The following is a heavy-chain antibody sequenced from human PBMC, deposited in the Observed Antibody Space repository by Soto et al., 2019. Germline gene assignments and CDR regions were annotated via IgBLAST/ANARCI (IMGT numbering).Heavy chain of an antibody. D-gene: IGHD3-10*01. CDR2: IYWDDDK. CDR3: AQSSRLWFGENGYFDL. Sequence: QITLKESGPTLVKPTQTLTLTCTFSGFSLSTSGVGVGWIRQPPGKALEWLALIYWDDDKRYSPSLKSRLTITKDTSKNQVVLTMTNMDPVDTATYYCAQSSRLWFGENGYFDLWGRGTLVTVSS. V-gene: IGHV2-5*02. CDR1: GFSLSTSGVG. J-gene: IGHJ2*01.